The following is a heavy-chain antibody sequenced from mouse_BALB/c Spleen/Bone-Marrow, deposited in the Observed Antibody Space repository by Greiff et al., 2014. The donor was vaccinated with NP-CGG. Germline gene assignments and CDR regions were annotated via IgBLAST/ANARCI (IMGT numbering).Heavy chain of an antibody. V-gene: IGHV14-3*02. Sequence: VQLQQPGSELVKPGASVKLSCAASGFNIKDTYMHWVKQGPEQGLEWIGRIDPANGDTKYDPKFQGKATITADTSSNTAYLQLSSLTSEDTAVYYCTRPSFYYGSSYWYFDVWGAGTTVTVSS. CDR2: IDPANGDT. J-gene: IGHJ1*01. CDR3: TRPSFYYGSSYWYFDV. CDR1: GFNIKDTY. D-gene: IGHD1-1*01.